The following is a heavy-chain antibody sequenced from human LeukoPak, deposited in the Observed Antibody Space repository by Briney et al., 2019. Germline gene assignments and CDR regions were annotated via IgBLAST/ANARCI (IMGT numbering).Heavy chain of an antibody. J-gene: IGHJ4*02. CDR3: ATAAYSGSYREDFDY. D-gene: IGHD1-26*01. Sequence: GGSLRLSCAASGFTFSDYYMSWIRQAPGKGLEWVSYISSSGSTIYYADSVKGRFTISRDNAKNSLYLQMNSLRAEDTAVYYCATAAYSGSYREDFDYWGQGTLVTVSS. V-gene: IGHV3-11*01. CDR2: ISSSGSTI. CDR1: GFTFSDYY.